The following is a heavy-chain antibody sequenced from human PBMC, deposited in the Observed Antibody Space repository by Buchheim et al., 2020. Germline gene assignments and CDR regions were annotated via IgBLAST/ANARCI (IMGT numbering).Heavy chain of an antibody. D-gene: IGHD2-15*01. V-gene: IGHV3-73*01. CDR2: IRSRTNRYAT. J-gene: IGHJ5*02. CDR3: ARPNGSRFNWLDA. Sequence: EVHLVESGGGLVQPGGSLTLSCAGSGFNFQGSVIYWVRQASGKGLEWIARIRSRTNRYATAYSESVKGRFIISREDVANKAFLQMNSLKPEDAAIYYCARPNGSRFNWLDAWGQGT. CDR1: GFNFQGSV.